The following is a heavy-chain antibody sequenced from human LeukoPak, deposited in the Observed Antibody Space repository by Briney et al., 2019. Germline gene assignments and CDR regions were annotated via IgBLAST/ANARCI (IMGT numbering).Heavy chain of an antibody. D-gene: IGHD3-10*01. Sequence: GGSLRLSCAASGFTVSSNYMSWVRQAPGKGLEWVSVLYSGGSIYDAASVGGRFTISRDISRNTLYLQMNSLRVEDTAVYYCARVMRNDYGSGSFFDFWGQGTLVTVSS. J-gene: IGHJ4*02. V-gene: IGHV3-66*01. CDR1: GFTVSSNY. CDR3: ARVMRNDYGSGSFFDF. CDR2: LYSGGSI.